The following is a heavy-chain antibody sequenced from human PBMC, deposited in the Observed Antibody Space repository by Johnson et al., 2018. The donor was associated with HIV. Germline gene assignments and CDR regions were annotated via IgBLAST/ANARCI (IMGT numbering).Heavy chain of an antibody. Sequence: EVQLVESGGGVVQPGRSLRLSCAASGFTFSSYWMSWVRQAPGKGLEWVANIKEDGSEEYYVDSMEGRFTISRDNAKNSLYLQMKSLRAEDTAVYYCAKDQWGSSWTNDAFDFWGQGTMVTVSS. J-gene: IGHJ3*01. CDR2: IKEDGSEE. D-gene: IGHD6-13*01. CDR1: GFTFSSYW. V-gene: IGHV3-7*01. CDR3: AKDQWGSSWTNDAFDF.